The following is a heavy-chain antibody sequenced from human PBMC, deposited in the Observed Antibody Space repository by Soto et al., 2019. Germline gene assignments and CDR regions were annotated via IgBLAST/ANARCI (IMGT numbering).Heavy chain of an antibody. CDR3: ARDRIKDSRSSSDAFDI. Sequence: AGGSLRLSCAAYGFTFSSYSMNWVRQAPGKGLEWVSYISSSSSTIYYADSVKGRFTISRDNAKNSLYLQMNSLRDEDTAVYYCARDRIKDSRSSSDAFDIWGQGTMVTVSS. CDR2: ISSSSSTI. V-gene: IGHV3-48*02. D-gene: IGHD6-6*01. J-gene: IGHJ3*02. CDR1: GFTFSSYS.